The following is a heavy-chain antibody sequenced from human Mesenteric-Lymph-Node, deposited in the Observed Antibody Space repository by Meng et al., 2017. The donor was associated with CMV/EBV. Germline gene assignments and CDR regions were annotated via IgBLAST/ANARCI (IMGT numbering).Heavy chain of an antibody. CDR3: ARGYCSSTNCFDGGAFDI. V-gene: IGHV4-31*03. Sequence: SETLSLTCTVSGGSISSGGYYWSWIRQHPGKGLEWIGYIHYSGSTYYNPSLKSRVTISVDTSKNQFSLKLSSVTAADTAVYYCARGYCSSTNCFDGGAFDIWGQGTMVTVSS. J-gene: IGHJ3*02. D-gene: IGHD2-2*01. CDR1: GGSISSGGYY. CDR2: IHYSGST.